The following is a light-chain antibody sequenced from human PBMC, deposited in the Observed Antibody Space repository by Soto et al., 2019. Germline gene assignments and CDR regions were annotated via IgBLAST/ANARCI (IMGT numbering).Light chain of an antibody. CDR1: QSVSSN. V-gene: IGKV3-15*01. J-gene: IGKJ1*01. CDR3: QQYNNWPPAWT. Sequence: EIVMTQSPATLSVSPGERATLSCRASQSVSSNLAWYQQKPGQAPRLLIYGASTRATGVTARFSGSGSGTEFTLTISSLQSEDVAVYYCQQYNNWPPAWTFGQGTKVEIK. CDR2: GAS.